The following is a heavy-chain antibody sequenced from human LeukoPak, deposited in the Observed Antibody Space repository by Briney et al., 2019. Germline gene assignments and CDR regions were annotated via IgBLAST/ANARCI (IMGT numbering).Heavy chain of an antibody. CDR2: INPSGGST. CDR3: ARSHSGSYY. Sequence: ASVKVSCKTSGYTFNRYGISWVRQAPGQGLEWMGIINPSGGSTSYAQKFQGRVTMTRDTSTSTAYMELSSLRSEDTAVYYCARSHSGSYYWGQGTLVTVSS. V-gene: IGHV1-46*02. CDR1: GYTFNRYG. J-gene: IGHJ4*02. D-gene: IGHD1-26*01.